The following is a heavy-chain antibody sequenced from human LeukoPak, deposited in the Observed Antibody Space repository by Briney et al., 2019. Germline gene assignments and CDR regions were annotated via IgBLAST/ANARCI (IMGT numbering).Heavy chain of an antibody. J-gene: IGHJ3*01. CDR1: GDSVSSTSAL. V-gene: IGHV6-1*01. Sequence: SQTLSLTCAISGDSVSSTSALCNWIRQSPSRGLEWLGRTYYRTKWYSDYALSVKIRITINPDSSKNQCSLQLNSVTPEDTAVYYCARARIAVAGLSAFDVWGQGTKVTVSS. CDR2: TYYRTKWYS. D-gene: IGHD6-19*01. CDR3: ARARIAVAGLSAFDV.